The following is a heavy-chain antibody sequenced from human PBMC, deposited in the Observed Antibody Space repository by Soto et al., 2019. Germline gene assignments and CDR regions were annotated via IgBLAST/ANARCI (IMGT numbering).Heavy chain of an antibody. CDR3: AHEGPEDWPLDY. CDR2: IYWDDSK. Sequence: QITLKESGPTLVRPTQTLTLTCAFSGFSLSTSGVGVGWIRQPPGKALEWLAVIYWDDSKHYSPSLRSRLTITKDTSNNQVVLTMTNMDPVDTGTYYCAHEGPEDWPLDYWGQGTLVTVSS. J-gene: IGHJ4*02. D-gene: IGHD3-9*01. CDR1: GFSLSTSGVG. V-gene: IGHV2-5*02.